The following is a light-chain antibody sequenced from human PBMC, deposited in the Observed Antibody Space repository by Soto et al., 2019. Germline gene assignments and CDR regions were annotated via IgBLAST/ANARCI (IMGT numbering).Light chain of an antibody. CDR1: SSDVGAYDY. CDR3: CSYTSSRSYV. V-gene: IGLV2-14*03. CDR2: GVS. J-gene: IGLJ1*01. Sequence: QSALTQPASVSGSPGQSIAISCTGTSSDVGAYDYVSWYQQHPGKAPKLMIHGVSRRPSGISDRFSGSKSGNTASLTISGLQAEDEADYYCCSYTSSRSYVFGTGTKLTVL.